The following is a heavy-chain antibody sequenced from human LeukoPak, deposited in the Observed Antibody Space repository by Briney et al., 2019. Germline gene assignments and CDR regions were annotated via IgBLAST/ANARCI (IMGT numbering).Heavy chain of an antibody. V-gene: IGHV3-48*01. CDR2: ITSSSGTI. CDR3: ARWGVPIYYYYMDV. CDR1: GFTFSSYT. J-gene: IGHJ6*03. D-gene: IGHD3-16*01. Sequence: GGSLRLSCVASGFTFSSYTMNWVRQAPGKGLEWVSYITSSSGTIYYADSVKGRFTISGDNAKNSLYLQMNSLRAEDTAVYYCARWGVPIYYYYMDVWGKGTTVTVSS.